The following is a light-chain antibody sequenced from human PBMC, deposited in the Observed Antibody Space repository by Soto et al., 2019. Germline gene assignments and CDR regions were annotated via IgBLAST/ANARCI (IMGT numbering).Light chain of an antibody. V-gene: IGKV3-20*01. Sequence: EIALTQSPGTLSLSPGERATLFCRASQSISSNYLAWYQQKPGQSPRLLIYDASTRATGIPDRFSGSGSGTDFTLTISRLEPVDFAVYYCQQYGTSPLTFGPGTKVDI. CDR3: QQYGTSPLT. CDR1: QSISSNY. CDR2: DAS. J-gene: IGKJ3*01.